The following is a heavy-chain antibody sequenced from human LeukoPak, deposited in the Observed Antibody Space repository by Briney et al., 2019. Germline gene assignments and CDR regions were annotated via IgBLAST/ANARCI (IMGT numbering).Heavy chain of an antibody. V-gene: IGHV4-59*01. J-gene: IGHJ6*02. D-gene: IGHD6-13*01. CDR3: ARSLSSWAEYYYYGMDV. CDR1: SGSISAYF. Sequence: SETLSLTCTLSSGSISAYFWSWIRQPPGKGLEWIGYIYYSGSTNYNPSLKSRVTISVDTSKNQFSLKLSSVTAADTAVYYCARSLSSWAEYYYYGMDVWGQGTTVTVSS. CDR2: IYYSGST.